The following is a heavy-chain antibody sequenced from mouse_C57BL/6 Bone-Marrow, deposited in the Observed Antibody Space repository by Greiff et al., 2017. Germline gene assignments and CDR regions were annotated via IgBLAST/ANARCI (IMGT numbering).Heavy chain of an antibody. CDR1: GFTFSSYA. V-gene: IGHV5-4*01. D-gene: IGHD1-1*01. CDR2: ISDGGSYT. J-gene: IGHJ4*01. CDR3: ARGRATVV. Sequence: EVQRVESGGGLVKPGGSLKLSCAASGFTFSSYAMFWVRQTPEKRLEWVATISDGGSYTYYPDNVKGRFTISRDNAKNNLYLQMSHLKSEDTAMYYCARGRATVVGGQGTSVTVSS.